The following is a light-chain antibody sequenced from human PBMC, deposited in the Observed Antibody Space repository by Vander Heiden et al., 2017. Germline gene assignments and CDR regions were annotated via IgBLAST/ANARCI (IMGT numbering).Light chain of an antibody. Sequence: QSALTQPASVSVSLGQSTTIACTGTSRDVGSYNVVSWYQQHTGKAPKLMIYDVSKRPSGVSKRFSGSKSGNTASMTITGVQAEDEADYYCGSDAGSSTFEVFGGGTRLTVL. CDR2: DVS. J-gene: IGLJ3*02. V-gene: IGLV2-23*02. CDR3: GSDAGSSTFEV. CDR1: SRDVGSYNV.